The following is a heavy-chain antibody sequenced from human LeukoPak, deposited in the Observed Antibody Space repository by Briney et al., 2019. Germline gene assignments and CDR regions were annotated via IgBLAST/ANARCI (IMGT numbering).Heavy chain of an antibody. J-gene: IGHJ6*03. CDR3: ARGTDLSMVRGVISYYYYYMDV. CDR1: GGSISSYY. D-gene: IGHD3-10*01. CDR2: IYTSGST. V-gene: IGHV4-4*07. Sequence: SETLSLTCTVSGGSISSYYWSWIRQPAGKGLEWIGRIYTSGSTNYNPSLKSRVTISVDTSKNQFSLKLSSVTAADTAVYYCARGTDLSMVRGVISYYYYYMDVWGKGTTVTVSS.